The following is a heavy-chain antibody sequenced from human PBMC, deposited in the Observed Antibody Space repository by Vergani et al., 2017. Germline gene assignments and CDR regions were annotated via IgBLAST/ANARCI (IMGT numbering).Heavy chain of an antibody. CDR3: ARGNYYGSGTYVDP. V-gene: IGHV3-23*01. Sequence: EVQLLESGGNLVQPGGSLRLSCAASGFTFTNFAMTWVRQAPGEGLEWVSGISGSGGFTYYADSVKGRFTISRDNSKNTMFLQMNNLRAEDTAVYYCARGNYYGSGTYVDPWGQGTLVTVSS. CDR2: ISGSGGFT. J-gene: IGHJ5*02. CDR1: GFTFTNFA. D-gene: IGHD3-10*01.